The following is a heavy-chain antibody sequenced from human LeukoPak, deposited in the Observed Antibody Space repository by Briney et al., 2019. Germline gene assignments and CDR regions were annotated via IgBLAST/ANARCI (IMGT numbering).Heavy chain of an antibody. D-gene: IGHD6-19*01. CDR2: IRSSGTSM. CDR1: GFNFSPYT. Sequence: GGSLGLSCAASGFNFSPYTMNWVRQAPGKGLEWVSSIRSSGTSMYYADSVKGRFTISRDNAKNSLYLQMNSLRAEDTAVYYCARDFRYTSGWYSHWGQGTLVTVSS. V-gene: IGHV3-21*01. CDR3: ARDFRYTSGWYSH. J-gene: IGHJ4*02.